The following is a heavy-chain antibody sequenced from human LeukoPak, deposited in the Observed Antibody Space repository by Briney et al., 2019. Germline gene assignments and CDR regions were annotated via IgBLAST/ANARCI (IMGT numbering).Heavy chain of an antibody. D-gene: IGHD3-3*01. J-gene: IGHJ1*01. CDR2: ISTNTGNP. CDR1: GYTFTSYA. CDR3: ARGYYDFWSGYHAQYFRH. V-gene: IGHV7-4-1*02. Sequence: GASVKVSCKASGYTFTSYAMNWVRQAPGQGLEWMGWISTNTGNPTYAQGFTGRFVFSLDTSVSTAYLQINSLKAEDTAVYYCARGYYDFWSGYHAQYFRHWGQGTLVTVSS.